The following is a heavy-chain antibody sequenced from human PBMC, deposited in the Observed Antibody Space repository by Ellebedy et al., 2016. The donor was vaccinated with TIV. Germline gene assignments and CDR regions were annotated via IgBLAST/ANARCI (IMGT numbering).Heavy chain of an antibody. CDR1: GVIFSGSY. V-gene: IGHV3-11*01. D-gene: IGHD6-25*01. Sequence: PGGSLRLSCVVSGVIFSGSYMSWIRQAPGKGLEWISYISPSSDAIYYADSVKGRFTISRDNARNSLSLQMNSLRAEDTAIYYCTRDYERLHFDYWGQGTLVTVSS. CDR2: ISPSSDAI. CDR3: TRDYERLHFDY. J-gene: IGHJ4*02.